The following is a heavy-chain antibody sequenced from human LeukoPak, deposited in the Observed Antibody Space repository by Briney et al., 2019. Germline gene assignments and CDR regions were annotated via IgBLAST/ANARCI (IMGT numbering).Heavy chain of an antibody. J-gene: IGHJ4*02. V-gene: IGHV4-34*01. CDR2: INHSGST. Sequence: SSETLSLTCAVYGVSFSGYYWSWVRQPPGKGLEWVGEINHSGSTNYNPSLKSPVTISVDTSKNQFSLKLSSVTAADTAVYYCARGPAVYDSSGYYPDYWGQGTLVTVSS. D-gene: IGHD3-22*01. CDR3: ARGPAVYDSSGYYPDY. CDR1: GVSFSGYY.